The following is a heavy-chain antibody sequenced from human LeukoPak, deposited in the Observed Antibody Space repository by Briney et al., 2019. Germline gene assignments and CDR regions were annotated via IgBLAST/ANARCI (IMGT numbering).Heavy chain of an antibody. CDR2: ISSSSSTI. CDR1: GFTFSSYS. Sequence: RTGGSLRLSCAASGFTFSSYSMNWVRQAPGKGLEWVSYISSSSSTIYYADSVKGRFTISRDNAKNSLYLQMNSLRDEDTAVYYCARVDYDYVWGSYNLDYWGQGTLVTVSS. CDR3: ARVDYDYVWGSYNLDY. V-gene: IGHV3-48*02. D-gene: IGHD3-16*01. J-gene: IGHJ4*02.